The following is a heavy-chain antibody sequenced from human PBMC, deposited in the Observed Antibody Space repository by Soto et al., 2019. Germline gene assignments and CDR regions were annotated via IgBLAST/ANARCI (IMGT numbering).Heavy chain of an antibody. CDR3: ARAHGPSLGSCLDL. D-gene: IGHD2-2*01. Sequence: QVQLVESGGGVVQPGRSLRLSCAASGFTFSAYGRHWVGQAPGEGLEWVAVIWYDGGSEYYADSVEGRFTISRDNAKNTVYLHMDTLRGDDTAVYYCARAHGPSLGSCLDLWGQGTLVTVSS. CDR2: IWYDGGSE. J-gene: IGHJ5*02. CDR1: GFTFSAYG. V-gene: IGHV3-33*01.